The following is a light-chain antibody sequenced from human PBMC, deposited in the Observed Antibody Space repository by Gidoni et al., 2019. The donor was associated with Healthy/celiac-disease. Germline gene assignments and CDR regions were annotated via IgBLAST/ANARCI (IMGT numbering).Light chain of an antibody. Sequence: EIVLTQSPGTLSLSPGERATLSCRASQSVSSSYLAWYQQKPVQAPRLLIYGASSRATGIPDRFSGSGSGTDFTLTISRLEPEDFAVYYCQQYGSSPVSFGQGTKLEIK. J-gene: IGKJ2*03. CDR3: QQYGSSPVS. V-gene: IGKV3-20*01. CDR1: QSVSSSY. CDR2: GAS.